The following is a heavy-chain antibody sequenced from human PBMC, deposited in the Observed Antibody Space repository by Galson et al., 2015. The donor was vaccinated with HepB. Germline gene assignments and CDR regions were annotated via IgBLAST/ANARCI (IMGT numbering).Heavy chain of an antibody. D-gene: IGHD3-3*01. Sequence: SETLSLTCAVYGGSFSGYYWSWIRQPPGKGLEWIGEINHSGSTNYNPSLKSRVTISVDTSKNQFSLKLSSVTAADTAVYYCARGVRYYDFWSGHRKNYYYMDVWGKGTTVTVSS. J-gene: IGHJ6*03. CDR2: INHSGST. CDR3: ARGVRYYDFWSGHRKNYYYMDV. CDR1: GGSFSGYY. V-gene: IGHV4-34*01.